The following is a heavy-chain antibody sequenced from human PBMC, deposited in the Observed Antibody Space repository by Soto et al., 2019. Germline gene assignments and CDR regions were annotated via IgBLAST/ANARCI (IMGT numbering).Heavy chain of an antibody. J-gene: IGHJ6*03. CDR3: AKDLSSGSYSYYYYYMDV. D-gene: IGHD1-26*01. V-gene: IGHV3-23*01. CDR2: ISGSGGST. Sequence: GGSLRLSCAASGFTFSSYATSWVRQAPGKGLEWVSAISGSGGSTYYADSVKGRFTISRDNSKNTLYLQMNSLRAEDTAVYYCAKDLSSGSYSYYYYYMDVWGKGTTVTVSS. CDR1: GFTFSSYA.